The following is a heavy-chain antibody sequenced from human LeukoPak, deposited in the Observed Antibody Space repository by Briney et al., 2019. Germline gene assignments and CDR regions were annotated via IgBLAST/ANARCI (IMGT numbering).Heavy chain of an antibody. CDR3: ARDLQMVDCSSTSCYYWFDP. J-gene: IGHJ5*02. CDR1: GYTFTSYG. D-gene: IGHD2-2*01. CDR2: ISAYNGNT. Sequence: GASEKVSCKASGYTFTSYGISWVRQAPGQGLEWMGWISAYNGNTNYAQKLQGRVTMTTDTSTSTAYMELRSLRSDDTAVYYCARDLQMVDCSSTSCYYWFDPWGQGTLVTVSS. V-gene: IGHV1-18*01.